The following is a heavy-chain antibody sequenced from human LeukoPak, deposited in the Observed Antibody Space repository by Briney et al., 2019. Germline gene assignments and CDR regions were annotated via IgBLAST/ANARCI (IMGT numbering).Heavy chain of an antibody. CDR1: GFTFSNYA. V-gene: IGHV3-23*01. D-gene: IGHD5-18*01. CDR2: ISGSGGST. J-gene: IGHJ4*02. Sequence: GGSLRLSCAASGFTFSNYAMSWARQAPGKGLEWVSAISGSGGSTYYADSVKGRFTISRDNSKNTLYLQMNGLRAEDTAVYYCTKGTIWLPFDYWGQGTLVTVSS. CDR3: TKGTIWLPFDY.